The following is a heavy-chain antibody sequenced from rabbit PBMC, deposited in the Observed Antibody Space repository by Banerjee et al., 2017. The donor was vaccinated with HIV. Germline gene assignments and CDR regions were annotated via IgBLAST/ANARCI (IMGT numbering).Heavy chain of an antibody. CDR2: IWTDSSGRS. CDR1: GIDFSSNA. D-gene: IGHD4-1*01. V-gene: IGHV1S45*01. Sequence: QQQLEESGGGLVKPGGTLTLTCKASGIDFSSNAMCWVRQAPGKGLEWIAYIWTDSSGRSYYASWAKGRFTISKASWTTVTLQMTSLTAADTASYFCARDVAGVIGWNFGLWGQGTLVTVS. J-gene: IGHJ3*01. CDR3: ARDVAGVIGWNFGL.